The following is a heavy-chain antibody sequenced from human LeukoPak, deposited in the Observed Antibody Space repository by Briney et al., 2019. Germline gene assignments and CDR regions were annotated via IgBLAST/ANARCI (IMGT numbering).Heavy chain of an antibody. V-gene: IGHV4-31*03. Sequence: SETLSLTCTVSGGSISSGGYYWRWIRQHPGKGLEWIGYIYYSGSTYYNPSLKSRVTISVDTSKNQFSLKLSSVTAADTAVYYCARVTTMTTVTTHYYYGMDVWGQGTTVTVSS. CDR3: ARVTTMTTVTTHYYYGMDV. D-gene: IGHD4-11*01. J-gene: IGHJ6*02. CDR2: IYYSGST. CDR1: GGSISSGGYY.